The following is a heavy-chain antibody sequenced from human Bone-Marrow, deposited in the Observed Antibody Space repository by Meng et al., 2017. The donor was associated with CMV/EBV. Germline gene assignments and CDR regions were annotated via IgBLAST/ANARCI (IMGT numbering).Heavy chain of an antibody. D-gene: IGHD3-22*01. CDR2: IYSGGST. CDR3: ASTAPGYYDSSFDI. CDR1: RFSVNTNY. V-gene: IGHV3-53*01. J-gene: IGHJ3*02. Sequence: GESLKISCAASRFSVNTNYMSWVRQTPGKGLEWVSVIYSGGSTYYADSVKGRFTISRDNSKNTLYLQMNSLRAEDTAVYYCASTAPGYYDSSFDIWGQGTMVTVSS.